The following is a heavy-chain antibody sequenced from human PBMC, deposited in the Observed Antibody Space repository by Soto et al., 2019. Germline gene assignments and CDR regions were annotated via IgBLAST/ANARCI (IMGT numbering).Heavy chain of an antibody. V-gene: IGHV3-23*01. Sequence: GGSLRLSCVGPGFTFSSFGMHWVRQAPGKGLEWVAGMTGSGGDIRYADPVKGRFTISKDNSKNTLYLQMNSLRAEDTAIYYCAKDAVYGDGLWLAGNWGQGTLVTVSS. D-gene: IGHD2-21*02. CDR2: MTGSGGDI. J-gene: IGHJ4*02. CDR1: GFTFSSFG. CDR3: AKDAVYGDGLWLAGN.